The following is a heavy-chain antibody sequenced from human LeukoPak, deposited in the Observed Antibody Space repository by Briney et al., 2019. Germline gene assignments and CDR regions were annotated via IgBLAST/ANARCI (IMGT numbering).Heavy chain of an antibody. V-gene: IGHV3-23*01. D-gene: IGHD6-13*01. CDR1: GLTFSRSA. J-gene: IGHJ4*02. Sequence: GGSLRLSCAASGLTFSRSAMTWVRQTPGKGLDWVSSISSSGNTYYADSVKGRFTISRDNSKNMLYLQMNSLRAEDTAVYYCVKGRISEDGLDFWGQGTLVTVSS. CDR3: VKGRISEDGLDF. CDR2: ISSSGNT.